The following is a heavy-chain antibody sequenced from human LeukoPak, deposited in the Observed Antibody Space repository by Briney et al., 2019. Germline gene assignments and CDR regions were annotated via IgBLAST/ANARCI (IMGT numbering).Heavy chain of an antibody. CDR1: GFTFSSYG. CDR3: ARDNNGDY. D-gene: IGHD2-8*01. CDR2: ISYDGTNE. J-gene: IGHJ4*02. Sequence: PGGSLRLSCAASGFTFSSYGMHWVRQAPGKGLEWVAVISYDGTNEYYADSVKGRFTISRDDSKNMLFLQMNSLTIDDTAVYYCARDNNGDYWGQGTLVTVSS. V-gene: IGHV3-30*19.